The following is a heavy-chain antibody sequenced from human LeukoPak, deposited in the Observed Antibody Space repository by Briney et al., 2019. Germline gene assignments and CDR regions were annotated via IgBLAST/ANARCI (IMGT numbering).Heavy chain of an antibody. J-gene: IGHJ4*02. CDR1: GFTFSSYS. CDR3: ARSDTDMVVSFDY. CDR2: ISSSSSYI. Sequence: GGSLRLSCAASGFTFSSYSMNWVRQAPGKGLEWVSSISSSSSYIYYADSVKGRFTISRDDAKNSLYLQMNSLRAEDTAVYYCARSDTDMVVSFDYWGQGTLVTVSS. D-gene: IGHD5-18*01. V-gene: IGHV3-21*01.